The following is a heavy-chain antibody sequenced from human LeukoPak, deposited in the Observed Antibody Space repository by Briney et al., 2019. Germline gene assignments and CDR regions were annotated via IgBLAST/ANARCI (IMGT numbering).Heavy chain of an antibody. CDR1: GFTFSSYE. CDR2: ISNSGSTR. J-gene: IGHJ6*02. Sequence: GGSLRLSCAASGFTFSSYEMNWVRQAPGQGLEWVSYISNSGSTRYYADSVKGRFTISRDNAKNSLYLQMNSLRAEDTAVYYCARLSYYYGMDVWGQGTTVTVSS. V-gene: IGHV3-48*03. CDR3: ARLSYYYGMDV.